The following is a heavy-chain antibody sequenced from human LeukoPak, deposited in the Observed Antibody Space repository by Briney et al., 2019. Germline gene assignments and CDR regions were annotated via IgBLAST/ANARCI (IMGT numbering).Heavy chain of an antibody. D-gene: IGHD5-24*01. J-gene: IGHJ3*02. Sequence: ASVKVSCKTSGYTFTNYGIIWVRQAPGQGLEWMGWISGYNGYTHYAQNLQGRVTMTTDTSTTTAYMELRSLRSEDTAIYYCARIRDGYNDAYDIWGQGTVVTVPS. CDR2: ISGYNGYT. CDR3: ARIRDGYNDAYDI. CDR1: GYTFTNYG. V-gene: IGHV1-18*01.